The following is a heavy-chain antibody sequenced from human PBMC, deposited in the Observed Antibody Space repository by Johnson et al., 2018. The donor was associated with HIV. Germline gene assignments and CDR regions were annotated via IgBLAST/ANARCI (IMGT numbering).Heavy chain of an antibody. V-gene: IGHV3-11*01. Sequence: QVQLVESGGGVVQPGRSLRLSCAASGFTFSDYYMSWIRQAPGKGLEWVSYISSSGSTIYYADSVKGRFPISRDNSKNTLYLQMNSLRAEDTALYYCARGFSSGYNDAFDIWGQGTMVTVSS. CDR2: ISSSGSTI. D-gene: IGHD3-22*01. CDR1: GFTFSDYY. CDR3: ARGFSSGYNDAFDI. J-gene: IGHJ3*02.